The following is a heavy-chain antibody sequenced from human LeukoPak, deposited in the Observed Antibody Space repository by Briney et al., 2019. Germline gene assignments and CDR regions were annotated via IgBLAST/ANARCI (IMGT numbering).Heavy chain of an antibody. CDR2: IIPIFGTA. CDR3: ARGEDSSGHDAFDI. J-gene: IGHJ3*02. Sequence: SVKVSCKASGGTFSSYAISWVRQAPGQGLEWMGGIIPIFGTANYAQKFQGRVTITADESTSTAYMELSSLRSEDTAVYYCARGEDSSGHDAFDIWGQGTMVTVSS. V-gene: IGHV1-69*13. CDR1: GGTFSSYA. D-gene: IGHD3-22*01.